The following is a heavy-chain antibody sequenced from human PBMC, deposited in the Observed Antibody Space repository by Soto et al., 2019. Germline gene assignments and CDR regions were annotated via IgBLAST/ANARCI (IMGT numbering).Heavy chain of an antibody. Sequence: PXASLSLTCGVCGGCFSGYSGSWVRQPPGKGLEWIGAINQSGGTNYNPSLKSRVTISVDTSKNQFSLSLSSVTAADTAIYYCAKFKNSYYYGLDVWGPGTAVTVSS. J-gene: IGHJ6*02. V-gene: IGHV4-34*01. CDR2: INQSGGT. CDR1: GGCFSGYS. CDR3: AKFKNSYYYGLDV.